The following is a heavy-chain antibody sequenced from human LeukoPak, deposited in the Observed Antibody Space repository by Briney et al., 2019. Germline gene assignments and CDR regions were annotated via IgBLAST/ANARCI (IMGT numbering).Heavy chain of an antibody. V-gene: IGHV3-74*01. D-gene: IGHD5-18*01. CDR3: ARNLDTAMATSFDC. CDR2: VYKDGSIT. J-gene: IGHJ4*02. Sequence: GGSLRLSCAASGFPFSNYWMHWVRQAPGKGPEWVARVYKDGSITNYADSVKGRFTISRDNAKNTLFLEMNSLRAEDTAVYYCARNLDTAMATSFDCWGQGTLVTVSS. CDR1: GFPFSNYW.